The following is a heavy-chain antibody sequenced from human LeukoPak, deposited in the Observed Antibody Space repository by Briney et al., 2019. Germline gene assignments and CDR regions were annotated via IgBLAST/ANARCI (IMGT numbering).Heavy chain of an antibody. CDR2: ISGSGGST. Sequence: GGTLRLSCAASGFTFSSYGMSWVRQAPGKGLEWVSAISGSGGSTYYADSVKGRFTISRDNSKNTLYLQMNSLRAEDTAVYYCAKGAAMVTQDYYYYMDVWGKGTTVTISS. V-gene: IGHV3-23*01. J-gene: IGHJ6*03. D-gene: IGHD5-18*01. CDR3: AKGAAMVTQDYYYYMDV. CDR1: GFTFSSYG.